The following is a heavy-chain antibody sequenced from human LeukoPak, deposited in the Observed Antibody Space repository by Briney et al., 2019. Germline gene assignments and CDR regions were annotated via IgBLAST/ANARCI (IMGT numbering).Heavy chain of an antibody. Sequence: SETLSLTCAVYGGSFSGYYWSWIRQHPGKGLEWIGYIYYSGSTYYNPSLKSRVTISVDTSKNQFSLKLSSVTAADTAVYYCARDHKDWFDPWGQGTLVTVSS. V-gene: IGHV4-31*11. CDR2: IYYSGST. CDR1: GGSFSGYY. J-gene: IGHJ5*02. CDR3: ARDHKDWFDP.